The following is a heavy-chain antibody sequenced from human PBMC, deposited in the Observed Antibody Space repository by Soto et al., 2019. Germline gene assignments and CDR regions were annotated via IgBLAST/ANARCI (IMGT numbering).Heavy chain of an antibody. CDR3: ARRYYYDSSGYYYYYGMDV. V-gene: IGHV3-74*01. D-gene: IGHD3-22*01. CDR2: INSDGSST. Sequence: EVQLVESGGGLVQPGGSLRLSCAASGFTFSSYWMHWVRQAPGKGLVWVSRINSDGSSTSYADYVKGRFTISRDNAKNTLYLQMNSLRAEDTAVYYCARRYYYDSSGYYYYYGMDVWGQGTTVTVSS. J-gene: IGHJ6*02. CDR1: GFTFSSYW.